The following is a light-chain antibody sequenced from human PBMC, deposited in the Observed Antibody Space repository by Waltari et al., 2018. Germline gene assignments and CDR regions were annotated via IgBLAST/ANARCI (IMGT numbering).Light chain of an antibody. V-gene: IGLV3-21*02. CDR1: KIGSKT. J-gene: IGLJ1*01. CDR3: QVWDSGTNHYV. CDR2: EDG. Sequence: SYELTQPPSVSVAPGQTARITCDGDKIGSKTVHWYQHKPGQAPVLVFYEDGDRPSGIPERFSGSNSGNTAALTISRVDAGDEAEYYCQVWDSGTNHYVFGTVTKVTVL.